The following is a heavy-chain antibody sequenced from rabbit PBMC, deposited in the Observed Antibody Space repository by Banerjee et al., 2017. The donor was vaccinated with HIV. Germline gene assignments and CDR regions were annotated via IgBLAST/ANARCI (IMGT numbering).Heavy chain of an antibody. CDR3: ARDLAAVTGWNFGW. D-gene: IGHD7-1*01. CDR1: GIDFSSYG. Sequence: QEQLVESGGGLVTLGGSLKLSCKASGIDFSSYGISWVRQAPGKGLEWIACIYAGTSGNTYYASWAKGRFTISKTSSTTVTLQMTSLTAADTASYFCARDLAAVTGWNFGWWGQGTLVTVS. J-gene: IGHJ4*01. CDR2: IYAGTSGNT. V-gene: IGHV1S45*01.